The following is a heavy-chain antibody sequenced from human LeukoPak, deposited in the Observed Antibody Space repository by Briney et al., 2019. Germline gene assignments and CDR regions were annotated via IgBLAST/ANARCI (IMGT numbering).Heavy chain of an antibody. CDR3: ARDSWSGYPYYYYMDV. CDR2: INPSGGST. V-gene: IGHV1-46*01. Sequence: ASVKVSCKASGYTFTSYYMHWVRQAPGQGLEWMGIINPSGGSTSYAQKFQGRVTMTRDMSTSTVYMELSSLRSEDTAVYYCARDSWSGYPYYYYMDVWGKGTTVTVSS. CDR1: GYTFTSYY. D-gene: IGHD3-3*01. J-gene: IGHJ6*03.